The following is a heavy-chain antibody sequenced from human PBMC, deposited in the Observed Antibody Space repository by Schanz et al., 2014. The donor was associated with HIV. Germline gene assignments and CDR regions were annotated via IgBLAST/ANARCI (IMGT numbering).Heavy chain of an antibody. D-gene: IGHD1-20*01. V-gene: IGHV3-21*01. CDR1: GFTFNSYG. Sequence: EVQLLESGGGLVQPGGSLRLSCAASGFTFNSYGMHWVRQAPGKGLEWVSSISSSSTYIYYADSVKGRFTISRDNAKNSLYLHMNSLRAEDTAVYYCARDYHWNWFDPWGQGTLVTVSS. J-gene: IGHJ5*02. CDR2: ISSSSTYI. CDR3: ARDYHWNWFDP.